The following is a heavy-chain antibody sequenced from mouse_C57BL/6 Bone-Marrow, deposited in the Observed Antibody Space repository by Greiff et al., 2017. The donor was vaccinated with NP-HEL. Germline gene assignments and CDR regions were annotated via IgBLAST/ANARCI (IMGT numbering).Heavy chain of an antibody. V-gene: IGHV1-15*01. CDR3: TRGYYYGSSYRYFDV. CDR2: IDPETGGT. D-gene: IGHD1-1*01. J-gene: IGHJ1*03. CDR1: GYTFTDYE. Sequence: VKLQESGAELVRPGASVTLSCKASGYTFTDYEMHWVKQTPVHGLEWIGAIDPETGGTAYNQKFKGKAILTADKSSSTAYMELRSLTSEDSAVYYCTRGYYYGSSYRYFDVWGTGTTVTVSS.